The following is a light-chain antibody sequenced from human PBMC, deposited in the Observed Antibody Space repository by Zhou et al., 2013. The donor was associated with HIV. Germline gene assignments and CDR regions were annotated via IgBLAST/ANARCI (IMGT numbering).Light chain of an antibody. V-gene: IGKV2-30*02. CDR3: MQGTHWPYT. CDR2: KVS. CDR1: QSLVHNDANTY. J-gene: IGKJ2*01. Sequence: DVVVAQSPLSLSVTLGQPASISCRSSQSLVHNDANTYLNWFHQRPGQSPRRLIYKVSNRDSGVPDRFSGSGSGTTFTLKISRVEAEDVGIYYCMQGTHWPYTFGQGTKLEI.